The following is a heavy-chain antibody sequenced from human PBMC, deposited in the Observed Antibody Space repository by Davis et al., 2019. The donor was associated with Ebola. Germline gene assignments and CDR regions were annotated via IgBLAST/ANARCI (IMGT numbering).Heavy chain of an antibody. J-gene: IGHJ4*02. D-gene: IGHD2-21*02. Sequence: ASVKVSCKASGYTFTGYYMHWVRQAPGQGLEWMGWINPNSGGTNYAQKFQGWVTMTRDTSTSTAYMELRSLRSEDTAVYYCARDEYCGGDCSGRWGQGTLVTVSS. CDR2: INPNSGGT. V-gene: IGHV1-2*04. CDR3: ARDEYCGGDCSGR. CDR1: GYTFTGYY.